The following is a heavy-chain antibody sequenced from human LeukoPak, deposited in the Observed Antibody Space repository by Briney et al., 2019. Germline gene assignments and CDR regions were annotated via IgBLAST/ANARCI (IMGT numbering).Heavy chain of an antibody. J-gene: IGHJ4*02. CDR1: GYTFSTYG. CDR2: ISAYNGNT. V-gene: IGHV1-18*01. CDR3: ARDGYFDY. Sequence: ASVKVSRKASGYTFSTYGIGWVRQAPGQGLEWMGWISAYNGNTNYAQKFQGRVTMTTDTSTSTAYMELRNLRPDDTAVYYCARDGYFDYWGQGTLVTVSS.